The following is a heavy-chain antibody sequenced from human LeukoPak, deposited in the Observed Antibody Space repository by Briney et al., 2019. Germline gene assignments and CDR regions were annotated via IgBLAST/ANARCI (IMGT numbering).Heavy chain of an antibody. CDR2: IKQGEGDK. V-gene: IGHV3-7*01. D-gene: IGHD3-3*01. CDR1: GFTFSDSS. J-gene: IGHJ4*02. CDR3: ARGGLFGTLDY. Sequence: GGSVRLSCVASGFTFSDSSMSWVRQAPGKGLEWLANIKQGEGDKFYLESAMGRFTISRDNGNNSLFLQLTSLRVEDTAVYYCARGGLFGTLDYWGQGVRVTVS.